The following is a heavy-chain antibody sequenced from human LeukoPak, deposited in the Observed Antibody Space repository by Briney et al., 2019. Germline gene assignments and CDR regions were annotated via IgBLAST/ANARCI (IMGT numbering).Heavy chain of an antibody. CDR1: GFTVSSNY. CDR3: ARVRRYYDSH. Sequence: AGGSLRLSCAASGFTVSSNYMSWVRQAPGKGLEWVSSISSSSSYIYYADSVKGRFTISRDNAKNSLYLQMNSLRAEDTAVYYCARVRRYYDSHWGQGTLVTVSS. CDR2: ISSSSSYI. D-gene: IGHD3-22*01. J-gene: IGHJ4*02. V-gene: IGHV3-21*01.